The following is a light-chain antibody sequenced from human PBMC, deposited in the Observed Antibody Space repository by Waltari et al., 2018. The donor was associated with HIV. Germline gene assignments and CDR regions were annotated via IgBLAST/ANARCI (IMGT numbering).Light chain of an antibody. Sequence: QSVLTQPPSMSMALGQKVTISCSGINSNIGNNYVSWYLQVPGTAPKLLIYDKNKRPSEMPARFSGSKTGTSATLGITGLQTVDEADYYCGAWDSSLSAWVFGGGTTLTVL. CDR3: GAWDSSLSAWV. CDR2: DKN. CDR1: NSNIGNNY. V-gene: IGLV1-51*01. J-gene: IGLJ3*02.